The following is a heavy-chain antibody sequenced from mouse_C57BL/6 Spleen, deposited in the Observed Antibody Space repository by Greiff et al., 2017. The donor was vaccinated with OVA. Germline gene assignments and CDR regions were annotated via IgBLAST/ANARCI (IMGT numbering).Heavy chain of an antibody. CDR2: IWSGGST. CDR1: GFSLTSYG. V-gene: IGHV2-2*01. J-gene: IGHJ4*01. D-gene: IGHD2-4*01. Sequence: VKVVESGPGLVQPSQSLSITCTVSGFSLTSYGVHWVRQSPGKGLEWLGVIWSGGSTDYNAAFISRLSISKDNSKSQVFFKMNSLQADDTAIYYCARNSIYYDYPFYAMDYWGQGTSVTVSS. CDR3: ARNSIYYDYPFYAMDY.